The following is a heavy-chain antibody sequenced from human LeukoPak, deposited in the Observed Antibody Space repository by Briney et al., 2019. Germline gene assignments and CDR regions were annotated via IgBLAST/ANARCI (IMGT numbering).Heavy chain of an antibody. Sequence: SETLSLTCSVSGDSIRSGHSYWGWIRQDPRKGLEWIASIYYVGSPHYNPSLNSRRVTMSVDTTKNQFSLTLTSATAADTAIYYCARLPITKRAMDVWGPGTTVTVSS. J-gene: IGHJ6*02. CDR3: ARLPITKRAMDV. D-gene: IGHD3-3*01. CDR1: GDSIRSGHSY. V-gene: IGHV4-39*01. CDR2: IYYVGSP.